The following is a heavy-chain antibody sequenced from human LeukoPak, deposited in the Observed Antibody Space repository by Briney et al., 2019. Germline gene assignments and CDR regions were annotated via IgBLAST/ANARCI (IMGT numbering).Heavy chain of an antibody. V-gene: IGHV3-11*01. J-gene: IGHJ5*02. Sequence: GGSLGLSCAASGFPFRDYYMTWIRQAPGKGLEWISYISRSGDTLYYADSVEGRFTISRDNAKNSLFLQMNSLRADDTAVYYCARGSSSYYDFWKGQAQNNWFDPWGQGTLVTVSS. D-gene: IGHD3-3*01. CDR2: ISRSGDTL. CDR1: GFPFRDYY. CDR3: ARGSSSYYDFWKGQAQNNWFDP.